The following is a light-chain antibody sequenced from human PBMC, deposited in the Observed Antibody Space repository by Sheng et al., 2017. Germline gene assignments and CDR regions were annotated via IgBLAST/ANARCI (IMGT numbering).Light chain of an antibody. CDR1: QVITTY. Sequence: IRMTQSPSSLSASTGDRVTITCRASQVITTYLAWYQQKPGRAPKLLIYDASTLQSGVPSRFSGSGSGTTYTLTISSLQPEDFAIYYCHQYESTPPTFGQGTKVEMK. J-gene: IGKJ2*01. V-gene: IGKV1-8*01. CDR3: HQYESTPPT. CDR2: DAS.